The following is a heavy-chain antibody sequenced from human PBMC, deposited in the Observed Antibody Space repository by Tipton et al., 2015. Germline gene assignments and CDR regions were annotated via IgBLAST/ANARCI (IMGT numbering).Heavy chain of an antibody. Sequence: TLSLTCAVSAYSISSDYYWGWIRQPPGKGLEWIGSISHSGNTYYNPSLKSRVTMSRDTSKNQFSLKLTSVTAADTAVYYCARYYSTSGSYRFDSWGQGALVTVSS. CDR2: ISHSGNT. CDR1: AYSISSDYY. J-gene: IGHJ4*02. V-gene: IGHV4-38-2*01. CDR3: ARYYSTSGSYRFDS. D-gene: IGHD3-10*01.